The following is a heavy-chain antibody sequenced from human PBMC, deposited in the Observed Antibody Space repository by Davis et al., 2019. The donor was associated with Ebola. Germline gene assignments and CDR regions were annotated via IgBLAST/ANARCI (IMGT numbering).Heavy chain of an antibody. V-gene: IGHV3-30*04. CDR1: GFTSRNYA. D-gene: IGHD3-3*01. J-gene: IGHJ4*02. CDR3: ARAVFHEVLDY. CDR2: VSHSEREK. Sequence: PGGSLRPSCAPSGFTSRNYAMHWARQPPGKGLEWVAVVSHSEREKFYADSVKGRFTISRDNSENTLYLQINSLTADDTAVYYCARAVFHEVLDYWGQGTPVTVSS.